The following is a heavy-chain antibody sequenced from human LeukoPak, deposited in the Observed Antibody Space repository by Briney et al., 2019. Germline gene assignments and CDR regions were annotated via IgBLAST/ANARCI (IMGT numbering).Heavy chain of an antibody. J-gene: IGHJ6*02. CDR3: AREQDIVVVPAARYYYGMDV. D-gene: IGHD2-2*01. Sequence: SETLSLTCTVSGGSISSYYWSWIRQPPGKGLEWIGYIYYSGSTNYNPSLKSRVTISVDTSKNQFSLKLSSVTAADTAVYYCAREQDIVVVPAARYYYGMDVWGQGTTVTVSS. CDR2: IYYSGST. V-gene: IGHV4-59*12. CDR1: GGSISSYY.